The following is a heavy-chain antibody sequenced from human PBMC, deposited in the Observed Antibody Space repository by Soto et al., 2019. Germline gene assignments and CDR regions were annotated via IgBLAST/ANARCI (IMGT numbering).Heavy chain of an antibody. CDR3: ARDRYYYDSSGDSGPFDY. CDR2: ISSSGSTI. V-gene: IGHV3-48*03. Sequence: LRLSCAASGFTFSSYEMNWVRQAPGKGLEWVSYISSSGSTIYYADSVKGRFTISRDNAKNSLYLQMNSLRAEDTAVYYCARDRYYYDSSGDSGPFDYWGQGTLVTVSS. CDR1: GFTFSSYE. J-gene: IGHJ4*02. D-gene: IGHD3-22*01.